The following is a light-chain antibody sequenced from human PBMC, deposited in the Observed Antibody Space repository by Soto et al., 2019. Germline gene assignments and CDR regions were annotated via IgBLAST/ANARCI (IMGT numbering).Light chain of an antibody. V-gene: IGKV3-11*01. CDR3: QQRSNWPRSIT. J-gene: IGKJ5*01. CDR2: GAS. Sequence: EIVLTQFPGTLSLSPVERATLSCRSSQSVSSNLAWYQQKPGQPPRLLIYGASSRATGIPDRFSGSGSGTDFTLTISSLEPEDFAVYYCQQRSNWPRSITFGQGTRLEIK. CDR1: QSVSSN.